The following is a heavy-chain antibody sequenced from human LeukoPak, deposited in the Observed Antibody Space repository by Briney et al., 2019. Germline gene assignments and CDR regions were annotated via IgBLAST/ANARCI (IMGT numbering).Heavy chain of an antibody. Sequence: PGGSLSLPCVASGLVFNDNIRYWPRQAPGKSPEGVSLISWDGSGRNYAASVKGRFTASRDGRNHTPHLHMTRTGSQDSARYYCARPRWSPYTRSQRRGAYFASWGQRTLVTVSS. V-gene: IGHV3-43*01. J-gene: IGHJ4*02. D-gene: IGHD2-2*02. CDR2: ISWDGSGR. CDR3: ARPRWSPYTRSQRRGAYFAS. CDR1: GLVFNDNI.